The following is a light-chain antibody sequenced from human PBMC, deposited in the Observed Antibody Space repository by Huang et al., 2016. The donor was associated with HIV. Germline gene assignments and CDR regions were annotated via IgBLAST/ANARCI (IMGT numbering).Light chain of an antibody. CDR3: QQYDSLVT. J-gene: IGKJ4*01. CDR1: KDINNY. Sequence: DIQMTQYPSSLSASFGDRVTITCQASKDINNYVNWYQQKPGKAPKLLIYDASSVETGVPSRFSGSGSGTDFTCTISSRQSEDFGTYYCQQYDSLVTFGGGTKVAIK. CDR2: DAS. V-gene: IGKV1-33*01.